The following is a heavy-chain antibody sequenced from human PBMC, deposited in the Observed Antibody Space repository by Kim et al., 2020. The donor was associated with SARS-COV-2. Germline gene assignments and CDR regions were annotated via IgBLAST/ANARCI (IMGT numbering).Heavy chain of an antibody. D-gene: IGHD6-13*01. J-gene: IGHJ3*02. CDR3: AKDSGSSNWAHAFDI. Sequence: DSVKGRFTISRDNAKDSLYLQMNSLKAEDTALYYCAKDSGSSNWAHAFDIWGQGTMVTVSS. V-gene: IGHV3-9*01.